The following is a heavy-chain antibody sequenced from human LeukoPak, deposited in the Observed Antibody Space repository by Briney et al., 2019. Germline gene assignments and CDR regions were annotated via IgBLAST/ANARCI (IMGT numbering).Heavy chain of an antibody. CDR1: GGSISNYY. CDR3: ARGGLRNPVAMPPTGYYFDC. Sequence: SETLSLTCTVSGGSISNYYWSWIRQSPGRGLEWIGFVYYNGRTNYNPSLKSRVSLSLDTSRNQFSLNLLSLTAADTAVYFCARGGLRNPVAMPPTGYYFDCWGRGTLVTVSS. CDR2: VYYNGRT. V-gene: IGHV4-59*01. D-gene: IGHD5-12*01. J-gene: IGHJ4*02.